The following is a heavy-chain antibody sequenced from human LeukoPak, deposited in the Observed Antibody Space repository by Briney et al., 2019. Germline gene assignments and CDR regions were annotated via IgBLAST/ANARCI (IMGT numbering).Heavy chain of an antibody. Sequence: GGSLRLSCAASGFTFSSYAMSWVRQAPGKGLEWVSAISGSGGSTYYADSVKGRFTISRDNSKNTLYLQMDSLRAEDTAVYYCAKGEQYSGSYDDYWGQGTLVTVSS. V-gene: IGHV3-23*01. CDR2: ISGSGGST. CDR1: GFTFSSYA. J-gene: IGHJ4*02. CDR3: AKGEQYSGSYDDY. D-gene: IGHD1-26*01.